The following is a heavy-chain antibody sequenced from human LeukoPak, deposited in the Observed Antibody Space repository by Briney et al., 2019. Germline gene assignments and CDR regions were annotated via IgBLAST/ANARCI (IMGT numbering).Heavy chain of an antibody. CDR3: AREGYYGSGSPPSLYFDY. D-gene: IGHD3-10*01. CDR1: GFTFSSYW. Sequence: GGSLRLSCAASGFTFSSYWMNWARQAPGKGLEWVAVTSSDLNVKLYADSVKGRFTISRGNSRSTLYLQMNSLRPEDTAIYYCAREGYYGSGSPPSLYFDYWGQGTLVTVSS. V-gene: IGHV3-30*03. CDR2: TSSDLNVK. J-gene: IGHJ4*02.